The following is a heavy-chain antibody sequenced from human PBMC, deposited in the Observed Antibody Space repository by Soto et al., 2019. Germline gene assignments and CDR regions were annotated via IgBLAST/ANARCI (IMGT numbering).Heavy chain of an antibody. CDR2: IYYSGST. J-gene: IGHJ4*02. V-gene: IGHV4-59*01. CDR3: ARDISGDSAGFDY. Sequence: PSETLSLTCTVSGGSISSYYWSWIRQPPGKGLEWIGYIYYSGSTNYNPSLKSRVTISVDTSKNQFSLKLSSVTAADTAVYYCARDISGDSAGFDYWGRGTLVTVSS. CDR1: GGSISSYY. D-gene: IGHD2-21*02.